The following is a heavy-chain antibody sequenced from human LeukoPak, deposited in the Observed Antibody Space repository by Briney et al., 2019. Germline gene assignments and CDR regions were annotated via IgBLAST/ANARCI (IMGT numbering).Heavy chain of an antibody. CDR2: ISSSSSYI. D-gene: IGHD5-18*01. CDR1: GFTFSSYS. CDR3: ARDHGYSYGYFDY. Sequence: GGSLRLSCAASGFTFSSYSMNWVRQAPGKGLEWVSSISSSSSYIYYADSVKGRFTISRDNAKNSLYLQMNSLRAEDTAVYYCARDHGYSYGYFDYWGQGTLVIVSS. J-gene: IGHJ4*02. V-gene: IGHV3-21*01.